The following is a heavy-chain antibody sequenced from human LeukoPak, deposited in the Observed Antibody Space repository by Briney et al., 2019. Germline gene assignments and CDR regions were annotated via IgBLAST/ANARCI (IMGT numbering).Heavy chain of an antibody. J-gene: IGHJ4*02. CDR1: GFTFSSYA. CDR2: ISYDGSNK. Sequence: PGGSLRLSCAASGFTFSSYAMHWVRQAPGTGLEGVAVISYDGSNKYYADSVKGRFTISRDNSKNTLYLQMNSLRAEDTAVYYCARDMGSGYSFDYWGQGTLVTVSS. V-gene: IGHV3-30-3*01. D-gene: IGHD3-22*01. CDR3: ARDMGSGYSFDY.